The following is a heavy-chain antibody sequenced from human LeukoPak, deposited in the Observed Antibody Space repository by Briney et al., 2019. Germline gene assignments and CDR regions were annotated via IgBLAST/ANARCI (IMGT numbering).Heavy chain of an antibody. D-gene: IGHD3-3*01. J-gene: IGHJ3*02. CDR1: GGSFSGYY. V-gene: IGHV4-34*01. CDR3: ARDITIFGVVVAFDI. CDR2: INHSGST. Sequence: PSETLSLTCAVYGGSFSGYYWSWIRQPPGKGLEWIGEINHSGSTNYNPSLKSRVTISVDTSKNQFSLKLSSVTAADTAVYYCARDITIFGVVVAFDIWGQGTMVTVSS.